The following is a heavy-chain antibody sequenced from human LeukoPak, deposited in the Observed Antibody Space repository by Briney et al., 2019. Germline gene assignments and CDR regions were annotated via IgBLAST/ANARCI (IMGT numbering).Heavy chain of an antibody. D-gene: IGHD3-22*01. CDR2: IYPGDSDT. CDR1: GYSFTSYW. V-gene: IGHV5-51*01. Sequence: GESLKISCKGSGYSFTSYWIGWVRQMPGKGLEWMGIIYPGDSDTRYSPSFQGQVTISADKSISTAYLQWSSLKASDTAMYYCARLQVGSGLYYYDSSGYSFDYWGQGTLVTVSS. CDR3: ARLQVGSGLYYYDSSGYSFDY. J-gene: IGHJ4*02.